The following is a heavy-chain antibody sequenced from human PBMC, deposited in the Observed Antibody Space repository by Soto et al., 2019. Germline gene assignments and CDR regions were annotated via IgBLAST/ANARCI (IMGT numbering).Heavy chain of an antibody. J-gene: IGHJ3*02. CDR2: ISYDGSNK. V-gene: IGHV3-30-3*01. CDR3: ARDAQSVMINPYAFDI. CDR1: GFTFSSYA. D-gene: IGHD2-8*01. Sequence: QVQLVESGGGVVQPWRSLRLSCAASGFTFSSYAMHWVRQAPGKGLEWVAVISYDGSNKYYADSVKCRFTISRDNSKNRLYLKMNSLRAEDTVVYYCARDAQSVMINPYAFDIWGQGTMVTVSS.